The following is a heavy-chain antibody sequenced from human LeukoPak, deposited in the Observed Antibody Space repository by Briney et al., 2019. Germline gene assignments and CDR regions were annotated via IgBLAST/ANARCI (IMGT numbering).Heavy chain of an antibody. CDR1: GGSISSYY. J-gene: IGHJ4*02. Sequence: SETLSLTCTVSGGSISSYYWSWIRQPPGKGLEWIGYIHYSGSTNYNPSLKSRVTISVDTSKNQFSLKLSSVTAADTAVYYCARDFGYYFDYWGQGTLVTVSS. CDR2: IHYSGST. V-gene: IGHV4-59*01. CDR3: ARDFGYYFDY. D-gene: IGHD3-10*01.